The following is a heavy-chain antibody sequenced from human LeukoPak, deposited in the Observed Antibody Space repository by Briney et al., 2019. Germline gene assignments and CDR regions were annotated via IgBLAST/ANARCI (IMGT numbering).Heavy chain of an antibody. D-gene: IGHD2-21*01. CDR3: ARDIRRSYWYFDL. V-gene: IGHV1-2*02. CDR1: GYTFTDYY. J-gene: IGHJ2*01. Sequence: ASVTVSCKAFGYTFTDYYLHWGRQSPGHGPEWMRWINPDSGGTKYAQKFQGRVTMTRDTSVNTAYMELSRVTSDDTAVYYCARDIRRSYWYFDLWGRGTLVTVSS. CDR2: INPDSGGT.